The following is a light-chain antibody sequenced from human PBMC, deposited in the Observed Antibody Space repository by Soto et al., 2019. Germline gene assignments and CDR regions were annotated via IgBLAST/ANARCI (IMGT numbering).Light chain of an antibody. J-gene: IGKJ3*01. Sequence: EIVLTQSPGTLSLSPGERATLSCRASQSVSSSYLAWYEQKPGQAPRLLIYGASSRATGIPDRFSGSGSVTDFTLTISRLDTEDFAVYYCQQYGSSPLVTFGPGTKVDIK. V-gene: IGKV3-20*01. CDR3: QQYGSSPLVT. CDR1: QSVSSSY. CDR2: GAS.